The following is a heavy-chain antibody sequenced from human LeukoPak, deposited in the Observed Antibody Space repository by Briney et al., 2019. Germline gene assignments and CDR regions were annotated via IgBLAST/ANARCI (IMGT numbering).Heavy chain of an antibody. CDR2: ISSSGSTI. J-gene: IGHJ6*03. CDR1: GFTFSSYE. V-gene: IGHV3-48*03. Sequence: PGGSLRLSCAASGFTFSSYEMNWVRQAPGKGLECVSYISSSGSTIYYADSVKGRFTISRDNARNSLYLQMNSLRAEDTAVYYCARGAIVLMVYGNMDVWGKGTTVTVSS. D-gene: IGHD2-8*01. CDR3: ARGAIVLMVYGNMDV.